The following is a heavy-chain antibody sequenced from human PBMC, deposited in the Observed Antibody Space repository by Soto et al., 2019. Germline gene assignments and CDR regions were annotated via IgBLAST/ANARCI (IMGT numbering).Heavy chain of an antibody. CDR1: GFTFSSYA. D-gene: IGHD3-22*01. CDR3: VKGEYYYASRGYYPFDY. V-gene: IGHV3-64D*06. J-gene: IGHJ4*02. CDR2: ISTNGGST. Sequence: GGSLRLSCSASGFTFSSYAMHWVRQAPGKGLEYVSSISTNGGSTHYADSVKGRFTISRDNSKNTQYLQMSSLRADDTAVYYCVKGEYYYASRGYYPFDYWGQGT.